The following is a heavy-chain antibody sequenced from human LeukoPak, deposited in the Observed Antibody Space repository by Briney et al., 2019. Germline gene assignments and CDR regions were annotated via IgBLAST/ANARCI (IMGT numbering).Heavy chain of an antibody. V-gene: IGHV3-7*01. D-gene: IGHD2-2*01. CDR1: GFTFSNYW. J-gene: IGHJ4*02. CDR3: ASHCSSTSCYFYFNS. CDR2: IKQDGREM. Sequence: GGSLRLSCAASGFTFSNYWMSWVRQAPGKGLEWVANIKQDGREMNYIDSVKGRFTISRDNAKNSLDLQMNSLRAEDTAVYYCASHCSSTSCYFYFNSWGQGTLATVSS.